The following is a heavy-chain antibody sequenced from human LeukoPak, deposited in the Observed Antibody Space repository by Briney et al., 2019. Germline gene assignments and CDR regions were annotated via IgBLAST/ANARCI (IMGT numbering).Heavy chain of an antibody. CDR2: ISVYNGNT. Sequence: ASVKVSCKASGYTFTSYGISWVRQAPGQGLEWMGWISVYNGNTNYAQKLQGRVTMTTDTSTSTAYRELRSLRSDDTAVYYCARSPSDYYDSSGFYYMDVWGKGTTVTVSS. V-gene: IGHV1-18*01. J-gene: IGHJ6*03. CDR1: GYTFTSYG. D-gene: IGHD3-22*01. CDR3: ARSPSDYYDSSGFYYMDV.